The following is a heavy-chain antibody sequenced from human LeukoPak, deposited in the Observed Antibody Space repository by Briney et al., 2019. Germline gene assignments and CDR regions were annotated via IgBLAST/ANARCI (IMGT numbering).Heavy chain of an antibody. CDR2: INHSGST. CDR3: ARTQVLRYFDWLPWNYYYGMDV. CDR1: GGSFSGYY. Sequence: PSETLSLTCAVYGGSFSGYYWSWIRQPPGKGLEWIGEINHSGSTNYNPSLKSRVTISVDTSKNQFSLKLSSVTAADTAVYYCARTQVLRYFDWLPWNYYYGMDVWGRGTTVTVSS. J-gene: IGHJ6*02. D-gene: IGHD3-9*01. V-gene: IGHV4-34*01.